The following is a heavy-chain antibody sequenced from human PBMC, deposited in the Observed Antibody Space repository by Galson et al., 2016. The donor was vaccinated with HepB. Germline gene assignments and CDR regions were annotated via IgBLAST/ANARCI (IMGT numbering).Heavy chain of an antibody. Sequence: SLRLSCAASGFTFGTYAMSWVRQAPGKGLEWLSSINGVGYGSTTYYRESGKGRFTISRDLSKNTLSLQMSSLRAEDTALYYCVKQIDLGTLDHWGQGTLVIVSS. CDR1: GFTFGTYA. CDR2: INGVGYGSTT. CDR3: VKQIDLGTLDH. V-gene: IGHV3-23*01. D-gene: IGHD1-14*01. J-gene: IGHJ4*02.